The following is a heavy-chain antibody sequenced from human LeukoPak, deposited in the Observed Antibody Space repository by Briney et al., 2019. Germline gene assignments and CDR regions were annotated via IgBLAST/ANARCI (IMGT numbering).Heavy chain of an antibody. J-gene: IGHJ6*03. CDR1: GYTFTSYD. D-gene: IGHD3-3*01. Sequence: ASVKVSCNASGYTFTSYDINWVRQATGQGLEWMGWMNPNSGNTGYAQKFQGRVTMTRNTSISTAYMELSSLRSEDTAVYYCARGDRTIFGVRGGYKYYMDVWGKGTTVTVSS. CDR3: ARGDRTIFGVRGGYKYYMDV. CDR2: MNPNSGNT. V-gene: IGHV1-8*01.